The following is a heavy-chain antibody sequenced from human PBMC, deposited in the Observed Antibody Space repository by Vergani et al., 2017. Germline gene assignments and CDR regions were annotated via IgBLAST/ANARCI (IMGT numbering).Heavy chain of an antibody. Sequence: QVQLQESGPGLVKPSQTLSLTCTVSGGSINSHNYYWSWIRQPAGKGLEWIGYIYYSGSTNYNPSLKSRVTISVDTSKNQFSLKLSSVTAADTAVYYCARWSGAAGNWFDPWGQGTLVTVSS. CDR2: IYYSGST. V-gene: IGHV4-61*10. CDR3: ARWSGAAGNWFDP. J-gene: IGHJ5*02. D-gene: IGHD3-3*01. CDR1: GGSINSHNYY.